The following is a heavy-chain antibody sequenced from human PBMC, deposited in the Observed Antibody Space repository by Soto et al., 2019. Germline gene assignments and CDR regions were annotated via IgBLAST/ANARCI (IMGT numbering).Heavy chain of an antibody. D-gene: IGHD3-10*01. J-gene: IGHJ4*02. CDR1: GGSISSCGYY. CDR3: ATGVGHHGSGTYYFDY. V-gene: IGHV4-31*03. CDR2: IYYSGST. Sequence: PPETLSLTCTVSGGSISSCGYYWIWIRQHPWKGLEWIGYIYYSGSTYYNPSLKSRVTISVDTSKNQFSLKLSSVTAADTAVYYCATGVGHHGSGTYYFDYWGQGTLVTVSS.